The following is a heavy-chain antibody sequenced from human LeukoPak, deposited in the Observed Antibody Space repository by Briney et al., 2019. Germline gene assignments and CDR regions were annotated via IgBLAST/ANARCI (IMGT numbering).Heavy chain of an antibody. CDR3: AREDPGGYSGYDFAFDI. Sequence: SETLSLTCTVSGGSISSGVYYCSWIRQPPGKGLEWNGYIYYSGSTYYNPALKNRVTISVDPSKNQCSLKLSSVTAADTAVYYCAREDPGGYSGYDFAFDIWGQGTMVTVSS. CDR1: GGSISSGVYY. J-gene: IGHJ3*02. V-gene: IGHV4-30-4*08. CDR2: IYYSGST. D-gene: IGHD5-12*01.